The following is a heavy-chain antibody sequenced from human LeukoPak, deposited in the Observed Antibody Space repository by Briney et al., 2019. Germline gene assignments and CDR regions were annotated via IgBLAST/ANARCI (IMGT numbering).Heavy chain of an antibody. D-gene: IGHD2-2*01. V-gene: IGHV3-15*01. CDR2: IKSKTDGGTT. CDR3: TNRVPRRDY. Sequence: GGSLRLSCAASGFTFSGYWMHWVRHAPGKGLEWVGRIKSKTDGGTTDYAAPVKGRFTISRDDSKNTLYLQMNSLKTEDTAVYYCTNRVPRRDYWGQGTLVTVSS. CDR1: GFTFSGYW. J-gene: IGHJ4*02.